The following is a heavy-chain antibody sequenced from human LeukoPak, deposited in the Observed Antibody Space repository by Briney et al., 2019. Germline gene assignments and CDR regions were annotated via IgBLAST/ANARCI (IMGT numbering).Heavy chain of an antibody. CDR1: GFTFSSYA. J-gene: IGHJ3*01. CDR2: LYSDGTT. V-gene: IGHV3-NL1*01. Sequence: GGSLRLSCAASGFTFSSYAMHWVRQAPGKGLQWVSVLYSDGTTYYADSVKGRFTISRDNSRSTLYLQMNSLRAEDTAVYFCARVAYYRVTADQITDAFDVWGRGTAVTVSS. D-gene: IGHD2-21*02. CDR3: ARVAYYRVTADQITDAFDV.